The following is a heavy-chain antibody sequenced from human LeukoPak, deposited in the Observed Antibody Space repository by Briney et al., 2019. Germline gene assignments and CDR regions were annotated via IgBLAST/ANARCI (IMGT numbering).Heavy chain of an antibody. CDR1: GYTFTGYY. Sequence: ASVKVSCKASGYTFTGYYMHWVRQAPGQGLEWMGWINPNSGGTNYAQKFQGRVTMTRDTSISTAYMELSRLRSDDTAVYYCARGPYCGGDCTSYYFDYWGQGTLVTVSS. CDR3: ARGPYCGGDCTSYYFDY. D-gene: IGHD2-21*02. CDR2: INPNSGGT. V-gene: IGHV1-2*02. J-gene: IGHJ4*02.